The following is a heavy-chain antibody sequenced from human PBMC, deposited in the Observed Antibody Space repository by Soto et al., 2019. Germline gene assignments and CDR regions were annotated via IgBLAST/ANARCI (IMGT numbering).Heavy chain of an antibody. J-gene: IGHJ5*01. CDR2: IYYGGST. Sequence: SETLSLTCTVSGGSISSGGYYWSWLRQHPGKGLEWIGYIYYGGSTYYNPSLKSRVTISGDTSKNQFSLKLSSVTAADTGVYYCAGRGYYYGNSGRNAYDSWGQGIPVTVSS. CDR3: AGRGYYYGNSGRNAYDS. V-gene: IGHV4-31*03. D-gene: IGHD3-22*01. CDR1: GGSISSGGYY.